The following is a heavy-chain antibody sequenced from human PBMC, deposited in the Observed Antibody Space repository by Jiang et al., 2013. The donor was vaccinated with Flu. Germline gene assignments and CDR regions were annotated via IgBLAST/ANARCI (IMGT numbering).Heavy chain of an antibody. CDR2: ISGSGEFV. Sequence: RLSCAGSGFSFSDSYMTWIRQAPGKGLEWISDISGSGEFVNYVDSVKGRFTISRDNAKNSLFLQLNNLRAEDTAVYYCARSRSVYGSSGAYYYYFYMDVWGKGTTVSSP. D-gene: IGHD5/OR15-5a*01. V-gene: IGHV3-11*01. J-gene: IGHJ6*03. CDR3: ARSRSVYGSSGAYYYYFYMDV. CDR1: GFSFSDSY.